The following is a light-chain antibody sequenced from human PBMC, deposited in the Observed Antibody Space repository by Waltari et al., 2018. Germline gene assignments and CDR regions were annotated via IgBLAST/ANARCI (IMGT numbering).Light chain of an antibody. Sequence: QSVLTQPPSVSGSHGHSVTLSCTATSSYVRGYEFVPWYQRDPGKAPKLLIFDVTKRPSVVPSRFSASKSGNTASLTISGLQAEDEADYYCCSYAVTSSSYVFGGGTKVIV. CDR1: SSYVRGYEF. V-gene: IGLV2-11*01. CDR3: CSYAVTSSSYV. CDR2: DVT. J-gene: IGLJ1*01.